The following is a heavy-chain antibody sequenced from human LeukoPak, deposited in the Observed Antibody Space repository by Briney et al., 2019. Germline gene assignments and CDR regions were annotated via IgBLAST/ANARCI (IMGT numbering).Heavy chain of an antibody. Sequence: GGSLRLSCAPSGFTFRSDIMSWVRQAPGGELEWVSAISVSGDNTYYADSVEGRFTISRDNFKNTLFLQTNSMRAEDTAVYYCAKDSAAAVTTFDHWGQGTLVTVSS. CDR2: ISVSGDNT. D-gene: IGHD4-17*01. CDR3: AKDSAAAVTTFDH. V-gene: IGHV3-23*01. CDR1: GFTFRSDI. J-gene: IGHJ4*02.